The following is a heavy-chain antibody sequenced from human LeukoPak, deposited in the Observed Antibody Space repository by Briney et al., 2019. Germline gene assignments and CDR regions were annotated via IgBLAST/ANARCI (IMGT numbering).Heavy chain of an antibody. CDR1: GGSISSGGYY. J-gene: IGHJ3*02. V-gene: IGHV4-31*03. Sequence: PSQTLSLTCTVSGGSISSGGYYWSWIRQHPGKGLEWIGYIYYSGSTYYNPFLKSRVTISVHTSKNQFSLKLSSVTAADTAVYYCARVRYGSGSYRAFDIWGQGTMVTVSS. D-gene: IGHD3-10*01. CDR3: ARVRYGSGSYRAFDI. CDR2: IYYSGST.